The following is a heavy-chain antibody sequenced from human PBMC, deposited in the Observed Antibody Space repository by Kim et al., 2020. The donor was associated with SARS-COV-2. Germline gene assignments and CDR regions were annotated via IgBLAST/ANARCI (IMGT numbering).Heavy chain of an antibody. CDR2: IYTSGSA. CDR3: ARAYYYDSSAQGD. V-gene: IGHV4-61*02. Sequence: SETLSLTCTVSGGSISSGSYYWSWIRQPAGKGLEWIGRIYTSGSANYNPSPKSRVTISVDTSKNQFSLKLSSVTAADTAVYYCARAYYYDSSAQGDWGQGTLFTVSS. J-gene: IGHJ4*02. CDR1: GGSISSGSYY. D-gene: IGHD3-22*01.